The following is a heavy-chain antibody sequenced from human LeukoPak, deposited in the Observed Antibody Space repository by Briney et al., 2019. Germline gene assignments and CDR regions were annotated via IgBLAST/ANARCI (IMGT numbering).Heavy chain of an antibody. V-gene: IGHV4-39*07. Sequence: SETLSLTCTVSGDSISSSSYYWDWIRQPPVKGLEWIGSIYYSGSTYYNPSLKSRVTISVDTSKNQFSLKLSSVTAADTAVYYCARVDDYDFIDYWGQGTLVTVSS. CDR1: GDSISSSSYY. CDR2: IYYSGST. CDR3: ARVDDYDFIDY. D-gene: IGHD3-3*01. J-gene: IGHJ4*02.